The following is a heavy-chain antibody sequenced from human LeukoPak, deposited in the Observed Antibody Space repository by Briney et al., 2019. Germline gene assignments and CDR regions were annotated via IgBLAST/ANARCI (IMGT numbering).Heavy chain of an antibody. CDR2: IYYSGST. D-gene: IGHD3-10*01. CDR1: GGSISSYY. CDR3: ARHYGSGTYPLDY. J-gene: IGHJ4*02. V-gene: IGHV4-59*08. Sequence: KPSETLSLTCTVPGGSISSYYWSWIRQPPGKGLEWIGYIYYSGSTKYNPSLKSRVTISVDTSNNQFSLRLSSVTAADTAVYYCARHYGSGTYPLDYWGQGTLVTVSS.